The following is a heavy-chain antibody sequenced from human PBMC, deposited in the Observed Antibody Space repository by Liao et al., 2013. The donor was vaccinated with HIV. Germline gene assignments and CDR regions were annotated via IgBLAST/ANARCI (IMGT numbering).Heavy chain of an antibody. J-gene: IGHJ5*02. CDR2: IYYSGST. V-gene: IGHV4-59*01. D-gene: IGHD3-10*01. CDR3: ARYYYDSGSAWFDP. Sequence: QVQLQESGPGPVKPSETLSLTCTVSGDSMRTYYWSWIRQPPGKGLEWIGYIYYSGSTNYNPSLKSRVTISIDTSKNQFSLNLTSVTAADTAVYYCARYYYDSGSAWFDPWGQGTLVTVSS. CDR1: GDSMRTYY.